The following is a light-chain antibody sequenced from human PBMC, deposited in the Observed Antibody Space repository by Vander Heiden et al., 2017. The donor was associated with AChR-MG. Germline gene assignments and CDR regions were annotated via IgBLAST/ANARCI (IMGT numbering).Light chain of an antibody. V-gene: IGLV2-8*01. Sequence: QSALTQPPSASASPGQSVTISCTGTSSDVGAYNYVSWFQQHPGKAPKLMIYEVTKRPSGVPDRFSGSKSGNTASLTVAGLQAEDEADYYCSSYGGGKWVFGGGTELTFL. J-gene: IGLJ3*02. CDR3: SSYGGGKWV. CDR2: EVT. CDR1: SSDVGAYNY.